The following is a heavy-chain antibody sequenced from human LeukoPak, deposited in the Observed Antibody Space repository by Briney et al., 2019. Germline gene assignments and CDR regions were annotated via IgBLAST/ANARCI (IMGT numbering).Heavy chain of an antibody. D-gene: IGHD2-2*01. Sequence: ASVKVSCKASGYTFTSYAMHWVRQAPGQRLEWMGWINAGNGNTKYSQKFQGRVTITRDTSASTAYMELSSLRSEDTAVYYCAGGYCSSTSCNAFSNWFDPWGQGTLVTVSS. CDR1: GYTFTSYA. CDR3: AGGYCSSTSCNAFSNWFDP. V-gene: IGHV1-3*01. J-gene: IGHJ5*02. CDR2: INAGNGNT.